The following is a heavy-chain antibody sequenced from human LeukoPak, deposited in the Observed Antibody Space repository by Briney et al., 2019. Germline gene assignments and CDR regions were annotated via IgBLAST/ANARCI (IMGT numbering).Heavy chain of an antibody. J-gene: IGHJ4*02. CDR2: IYSASST. CDR3: ARDLASSTGWEFDY. Sequence: GGSLLLSCAASGFTVSTNYMSWGRQAPGKGLEWVSLIYSASSTYYADSVKGRFTISRDNSKNTLYLQMNSVRAEDTAMYYCARDLASSTGWEFDYWGQGTLVTVSS. CDR1: GFTVSTNY. V-gene: IGHV3-53*01. D-gene: IGHD6-19*01.